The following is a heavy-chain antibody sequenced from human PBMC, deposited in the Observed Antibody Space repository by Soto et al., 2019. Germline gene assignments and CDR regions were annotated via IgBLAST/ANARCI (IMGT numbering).Heavy chain of an antibody. D-gene: IGHD3-10*01. V-gene: IGHV4-34*01. CDR3: ARVLSYGSGSYYNPHYYYGMDV. CDR2: INHSGST. J-gene: IGHJ6*02. CDR1: GGSFSGYY. Sequence: PSETLSLTCAVYGGSFSGYYWSWIRQPPGKGLEWIGEINHSGSTNYNPSLKSRVTISVDTSKNQFSLKLSSVTAADTAVYYCARVLSYGSGSYYNPHYYYGMDVWGQGTTVTVSS.